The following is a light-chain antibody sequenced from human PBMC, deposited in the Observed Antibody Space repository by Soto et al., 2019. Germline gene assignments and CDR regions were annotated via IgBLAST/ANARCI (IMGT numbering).Light chain of an antibody. V-gene: IGLV2-8*01. CDR2: DVS. CDR3: SSYARNRDIL. J-gene: IGLJ3*02. Sequence: QSVLTQPPSASGSPGPSVAISCTGTSSDVGGYNYVSWYQQHPGKAPKLMIYDVSKRPSGVPDRFSGSKSGNPASLTVSGLQAEDEADYYCSSYARNRDILFGGGTKVTVL. CDR1: SSDVGGYNY.